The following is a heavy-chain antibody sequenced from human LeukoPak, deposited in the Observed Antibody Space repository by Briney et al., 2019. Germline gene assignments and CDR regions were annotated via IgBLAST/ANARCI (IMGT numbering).Heavy chain of an antibody. J-gene: IGHJ6*03. D-gene: IGHD1-7*01. CDR2: IYHSGST. CDR1: GGSISSYY. Sequence: SETLSLTCTVSGGSISSYYWSWIRQPPGKGLEWIGYIYHSGSTNYNPSLKSRVTISVDTSKNQFSLKLSSVTAADTAVYYCARSPNYYYYYYYMDVWGKGTTVTISS. V-gene: IGHV4-59*08. CDR3: ARSPNYYYYYYYMDV.